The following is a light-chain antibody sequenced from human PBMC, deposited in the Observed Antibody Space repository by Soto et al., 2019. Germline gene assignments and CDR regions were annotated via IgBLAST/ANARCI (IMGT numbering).Light chain of an antibody. CDR1: QSVTRN. CDR3: QQCNAWPRT. J-gene: IGKJ1*01. V-gene: IGKV3-15*01. CDR2: GAS. Sequence: EIVMTQSPATLSVSPGEGATLSCRASQSVTRNLAWYQLRPGQAPRLLIYGASNRASGIPARFSGSGSGTEFTLTISSLQSEDFAVYYCQQCNAWPRTFGQGTKVDIK.